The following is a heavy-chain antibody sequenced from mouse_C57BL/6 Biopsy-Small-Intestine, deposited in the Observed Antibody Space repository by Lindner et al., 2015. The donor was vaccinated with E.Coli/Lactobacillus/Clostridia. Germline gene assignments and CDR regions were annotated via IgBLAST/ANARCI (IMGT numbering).Heavy chain of an antibody. V-gene: IGHV9-3*02. Sequence: VKVSCKASGYTFTTYAMNWVRQAPGQGLEWMGWINTNTGNPTYAQGFTGRFVFSLDTSVSTAYLQISSLKTEDTAVYYCARDWEKLRVVEPGAIPHYYYYMDVWGKGTTVTVSS. CDR2: INTNTGNP. D-gene: IGHD1-1*01. J-gene: IGHJ1*03. CDR1: GYTFTTYA. CDR3: ARDWEKLRVVEPGAIPHYYYYMDV.